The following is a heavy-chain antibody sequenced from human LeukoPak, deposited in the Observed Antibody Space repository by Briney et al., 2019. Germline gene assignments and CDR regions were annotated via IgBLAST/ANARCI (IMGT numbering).Heavy chain of an antibody. J-gene: IGHJ3*02. CDR3: ARGVVVAPRSAFDI. Sequence: GGSLRLSCAASGFTFSDYYMSWIRQAPGRGLEWVSYISAGGSAVYYADSVKGRFTISRDNAKNSLYLQMNNLRAEDTAVYYCARGVVVAPRSAFDIWGQGTMVTVSS. D-gene: IGHD2-2*01. V-gene: IGHV3-11*01. CDR2: ISAGGSAV. CDR1: GFTFSDYY.